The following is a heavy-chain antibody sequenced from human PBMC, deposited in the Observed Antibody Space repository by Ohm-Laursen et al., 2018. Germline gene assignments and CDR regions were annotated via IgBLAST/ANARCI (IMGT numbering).Heavy chain of an antibody. CDR3: ARIESDSGGYWYFGMDV. CDR1: VGSIDSYY. CDR2: IYSSLNT. V-gene: IGHV4-4*07. Sequence: SETLSLTWSVSVGSIDSYYWSWIRQPAGKGLEWIGHIYSSLNTNYSPSLRSRVTMSVDASKNQFSLKLSSVTAADTALYYCARIESDSGGYWYFGMDVWGQGTTVTVSS. J-gene: IGHJ6*02. D-gene: IGHD3-22*01.